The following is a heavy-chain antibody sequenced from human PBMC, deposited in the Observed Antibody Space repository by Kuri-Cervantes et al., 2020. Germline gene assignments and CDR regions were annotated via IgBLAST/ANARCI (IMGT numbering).Heavy chain of an antibody. J-gene: IGHJ5*02. CDR1: GGSISSYY. D-gene: IGHD2-15*01. CDR2: IYYSGST. CDR3: ARGLRCSGGSCYSYPSPLFSSLRFDP. Sequence: SETLSLTCTVSGGSISSYYWSWIRQPPGKGLEWIGYIYYSGSTNYNPSLKSRVTISVDTSKNQFSLKLSSVTAADTAVYYCARGLRCSGGSCYSYPSPLFSSLRFDPWGQGTLVTVSS. V-gene: IGHV4-59*08.